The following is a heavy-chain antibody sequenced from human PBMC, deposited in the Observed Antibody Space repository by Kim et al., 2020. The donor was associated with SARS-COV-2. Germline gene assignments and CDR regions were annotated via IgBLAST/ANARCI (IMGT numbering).Heavy chain of an antibody. J-gene: IGHJ5*02. Sequence: GGSLRLSCVASGFTFSDSWMHWVRQAPGKGLLWVSRINSDGRTTTYADSVEGRFTISRDNTRNTLYLQMNSLRVEATALYYCARATKLWGADNWFDPWG. CDR3: ARATKLWGADNWFDP. CDR1: GFTFSDSW. D-gene: IGHD3-10*01. V-gene: IGHV3-74*01. CDR2: INSDGRTT.